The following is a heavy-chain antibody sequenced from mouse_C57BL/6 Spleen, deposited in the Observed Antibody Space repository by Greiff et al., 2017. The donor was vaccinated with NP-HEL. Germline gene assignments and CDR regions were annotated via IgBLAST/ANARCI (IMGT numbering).Heavy chain of an antibody. CDR2: IYPGSGNT. CDR1: GYSFTSYY. Sequence: VQLQQSGPELVKPGASVKISCKASGYSFTSYYIHWVKQRPGQGLEWIGRIYPGSGNTKYNEKFKGKATLTADTSSSTAYMQLSSLTSEDSAVYYGAKGHYGSIYFDVWGTGTTVTVSS. J-gene: IGHJ1*03. V-gene: IGHV1-66*01. D-gene: IGHD1-1*01. CDR3: AKGHYGSIYFDV.